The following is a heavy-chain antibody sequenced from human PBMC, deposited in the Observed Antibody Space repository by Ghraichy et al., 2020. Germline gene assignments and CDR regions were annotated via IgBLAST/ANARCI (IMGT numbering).Heavy chain of an antibody. Sequence: SQTLSLTCAISGDSVSSNSAAWNWIRQSPSRGLEWLGRTFYRSKWYNDYAVSVKSRITINPDTSKNQFSLQVNSVTPEDTAVYYCVRAGIAVAGSFFDYWGQGTLVTVSS. CDR3: VRAGIAVAGSFFDY. J-gene: IGHJ4*02. CDR2: TFYRSKWYN. D-gene: IGHD6-19*01. CDR1: GDSVSSNSAA. V-gene: IGHV6-1*01.